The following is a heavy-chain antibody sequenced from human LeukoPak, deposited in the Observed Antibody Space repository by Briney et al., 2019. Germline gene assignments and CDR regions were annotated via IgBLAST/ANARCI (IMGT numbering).Heavy chain of an antibody. CDR3: ARGFYYYGSGSYYQRYYYHYMDV. D-gene: IGHD3-10*01. CDR2: IYYSGST. Sequence: KASETLSLTCTVSGGSISSYYWSWIRQPPGKGLEWIGYIYYSGSTNYNPSLKSRVTISVDTSKNQFSLKLSSVTAADTAVYYCARGFYYYGSGSYYQRYYYHYMDVWGKGTTVTVSS. CDR1: GGSISSYY. J-gene: IGHJ6*03. V-gene: IGHV4-59*12.